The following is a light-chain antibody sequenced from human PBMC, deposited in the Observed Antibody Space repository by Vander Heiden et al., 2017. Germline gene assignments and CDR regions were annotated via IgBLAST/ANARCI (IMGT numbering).Light chain of an antibody. J-gene: IGLJ3*02. CDR1: SGHNNYA. CDR3: QAWGTGFQV. Sequence: QLVLTQSPSASASLGASVKLTCTLSSGHNNYAIAWHQQQPEKSPRYLLKLNSDGSHTKGDGIPDRFSGSSSGAERYLTISGLQSEDEADYYCQAWGTGFQVFGGGTRLTVL. CDR2: LNSDGSH. V-gene: IGLV4-69*01.